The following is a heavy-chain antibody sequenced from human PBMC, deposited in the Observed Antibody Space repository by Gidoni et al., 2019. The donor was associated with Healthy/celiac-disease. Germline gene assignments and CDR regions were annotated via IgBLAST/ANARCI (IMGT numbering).Heavy chain of an antibody. CDR3: ARTVPAAQNHPNYYYYYGMDV. D-gene: IGHD2-2*01. V-gene: IGHV1-69*01. CDR1: GGTFSSYA. CDR2: IIPIFGTA. J-gene: IGHJ6*02. Sequence: QVQLVQSGAEVKKPGSSVKVSCKASGGTFSSYAISWVRQAPGQGLEWMGGIIPIFGTANYAQKFQGRVTITADESTSTAYMELSSLRSEDTAVYYCARTVPAAQNHPNYYYYYGMDVWGQGTTVTVSS.